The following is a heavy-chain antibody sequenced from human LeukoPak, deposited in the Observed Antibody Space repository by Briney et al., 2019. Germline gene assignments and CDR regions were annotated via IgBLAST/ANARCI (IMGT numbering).Heavy chain of an antibody. J-gene: IGHJ4*02. Sequence: ASVTVSCKASGYTFTSYDINWVRQAPGQGLEWMGWMNPNSGNTGYAQKFQGRVTITRNTSISTAYMELSSLRSEDTAVYYCARSPCSSTSCYKDYWGQGTLVTVSS. D-gene: IGHD2-2*02. CDR2: MNPNSGNT. CDR3: ARSPCSSTSCYKDY. CDR1: GYTFTSYD. V-gene: IGHV1-8*03.